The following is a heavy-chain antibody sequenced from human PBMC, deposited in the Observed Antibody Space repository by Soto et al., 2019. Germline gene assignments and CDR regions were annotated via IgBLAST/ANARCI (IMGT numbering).Heavy chain of an antibody. D-gene: IGHD2-15*01. CDR2: ISGTGDST. Sequence: EVQLLESGGGLVQPGGSLRLSCAASGFTFSSYAMSWVRQAPGKGLEWVSVISGTGDSTYYAASVKGRFTISRGNPKNTLYLQMNSLRAEDTAVYYCAKRGSGGWFDPWGQGTLVTVSS. CDR3: AKRGSGGWFDP. V-gene: IGHV3-23*01. CDR1: GFTFSSYA. J-gene: IGHJ5*02.